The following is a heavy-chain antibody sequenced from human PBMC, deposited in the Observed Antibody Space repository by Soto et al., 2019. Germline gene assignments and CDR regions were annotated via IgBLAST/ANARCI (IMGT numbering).Heavy chain of an antibody. V-gene: IGHV3-74*01. CDR2: INSDGSST. CDR3: VPSPGVVVVTT. J-gene: IGHJ5*02. CDR1: GFTFSSYW. D-gene: IGHD2-15*01. Sequence: EVRLVESGGGLVQPGGSLRLSCAASGFTFSSYWMHWVRQAPGKGLVWVSRINSDGSSTSYADSVKGRFTISRDNAKNTLYLQMNSLRDEDTAVYYCVPSPGVVVVTTWGQGTLVTVSS.